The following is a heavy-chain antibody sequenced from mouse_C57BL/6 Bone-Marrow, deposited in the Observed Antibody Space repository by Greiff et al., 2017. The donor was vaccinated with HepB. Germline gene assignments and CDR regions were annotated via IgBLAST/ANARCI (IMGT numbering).Heavy chain of an antibody. CDR3: ARDGPGFYYAMDY. CDR2: ISDGGSYT. Sequence: EVMLVESGGGLVKPGGSLKLSCAASGFTFSSYAMSWVRQTPEKRLEWVATISDGGSYTYYPDNVKGRFTISRDNDKHNLYLQMSHLKSEDTAMYYCARDGPGFYYAMDYWGQGTSVTVAS. J-gene: IGHJ4*01. D-gene: IGHD4-1*01. V-gene: IGHV5-4*01. CDR1: GFTFSSYA.